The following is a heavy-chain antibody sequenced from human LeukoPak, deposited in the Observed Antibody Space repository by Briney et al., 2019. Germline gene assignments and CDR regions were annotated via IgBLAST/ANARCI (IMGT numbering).Heavy chain of an antibody. D-gene: IGHD1-26*01. CDR1: GGSISSTTYY. CDR2: IYYSGNT. CDR3: ARHYLGGNYPDYFSH. V-gene: IGHV4-39*01. Sequence: PSETLSLTGIVSGGSISSTTYYWGWIRQPPGKRLEWIGSIYYSGNTYYNPSLKSRVTISIDTSKNQFSLNLNSVTAADTALYSCARHYLGGNYPDYFSHWGQGTLVTVAS. J-gene: IGHJ4*02.